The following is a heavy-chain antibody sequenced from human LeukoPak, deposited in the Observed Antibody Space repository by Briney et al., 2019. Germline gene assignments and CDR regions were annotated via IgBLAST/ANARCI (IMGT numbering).Heavy chain of an antibody. J-gene: IGHJ3*02. V-gene: IGHV4-4*07. CDR3: ARYGSYDAFDI. Sequence: SQTLSLTFTVSGGSISSYYWSWIRQPARKGLELIGRIYTSGSTNYNPSLKSRVTMSVDTSKNQFSLKLSSVTAADTAVYYCARYGSYDAFDIWGQGKMVTASS. D-gene: IGHD1-26*01. CDR2: IYTSGST. CDR1: GGSISSYY.